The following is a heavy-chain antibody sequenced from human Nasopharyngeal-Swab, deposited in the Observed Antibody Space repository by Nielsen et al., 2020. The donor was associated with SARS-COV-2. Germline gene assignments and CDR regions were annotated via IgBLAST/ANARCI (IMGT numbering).Heavy chain of an antibody. CDR2: IKSKTDGGAT. CDR1: GLTFRNAW. D-gene: IGHD4-17*01. V-gene: IGHV3-15*01. Sequence: GGSLRLSCAASGLTFRNAWMNWVRQVPGRGLEWVGRIKSKTDGGATGYAAPVKGRFSISRDDSKNTIYVQMNSLKTEDTAVYYCTTYYGDSHSYFYYHAMDVWGQGTTVTVSS. CDR3: TTYYGDSHSYFYYHAMDV. J-gene: IGHJ6*02.